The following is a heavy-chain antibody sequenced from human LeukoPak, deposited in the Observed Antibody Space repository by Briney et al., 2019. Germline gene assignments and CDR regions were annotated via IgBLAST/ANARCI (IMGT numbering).Heavy chain of an antibody. J-gene: IGHJ4*02. Sequence: SETLSLTCAVYGGSFSGYYWSWIRQPPGKGLEWIGEINHSGITNYNPSLKSRVTISVDTSKNQFSLKLSSVTAADTAVYYCARGSTTYRYWGQGTLVTVSS. V-gene: IGHV4-34*01. CDR3: ARGSTTYRY. CDR1: GGSFSGYY. CDR2: INHSGIT. D-gene: IGHD4-17*01.